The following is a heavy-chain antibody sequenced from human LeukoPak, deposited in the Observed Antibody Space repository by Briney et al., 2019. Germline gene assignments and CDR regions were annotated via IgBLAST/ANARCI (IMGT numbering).Heavy chain of an antibody. CDR1: GLVFRNHW. Sequence: GGSLRLSCVASGLVFRNHWMSWVRQAPGKGLEWVANIHPDGGSAKNYVDSVKGRFTISRDNAKNSLYLQMSNLRAEDTAVYYCATYVNWVAGDVYGQGTTVSVSS. CDR2: IHPDGGSAK. D-gene: IGHD1-1*01. CDR3: ATYVNWVAGDV. J-gene: IGHJ6*02. V-gene: IGHV3-7*01.